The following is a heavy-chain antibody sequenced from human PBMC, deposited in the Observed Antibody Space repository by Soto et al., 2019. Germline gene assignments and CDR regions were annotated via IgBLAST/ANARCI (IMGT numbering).Heavy chain of an antibody. J-gene: IGHJ4*02. Sequence: SETLSLTCAVYGGSFSGYYWSWIRQPPGKGLEWIGEINHSGSTNYNPSLKSRVTISVDTSKNQFSLKLSSVTGADTAVYYCARGRLRYFDWLPIGGCYFDYWGQGTLVTVSS. CDR1: GGSFSGYY. V-gene: IGHV4-34*01. CDR2: INHSGST. CDR3: ARGRLRYFDWLPIGGCYFDY. D-gene: IGHD3-9*01.